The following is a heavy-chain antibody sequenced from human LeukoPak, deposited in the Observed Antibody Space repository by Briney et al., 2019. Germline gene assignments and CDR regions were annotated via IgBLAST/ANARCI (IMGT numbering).Heavy chain of an antibody. D-gene: IGHD3-16*02. Sequence: GGSQRLSCAASGFKFSDHYIDWVRQAPGKGLEWVGRSRNKASSYTTEYAASVEGRFTISRDVSESSLYLQMNSLRAEDTAVYYCAREGGTIEIGEFDYWGRGTLVTVSS. CDR2: SRNKASSYTT. CDR1: GFKFSDHY. J-gene: IGHJ4*02. CDR3: AREGGTIEIGEFDY. V-gene: IGHV3-72*01.